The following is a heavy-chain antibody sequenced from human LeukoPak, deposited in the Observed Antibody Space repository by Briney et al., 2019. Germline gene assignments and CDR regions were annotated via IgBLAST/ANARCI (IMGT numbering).Heavy chain of an antibody. V-gene: IGHV1-2*02. D-gene: IGHD3-9*01. CDR1: GYTFTGYY. Sequence: ASVKVSCKASGYTFTGYYMHWVRQAPGQGLEWMGWINPNSGGTNYAQKFQGRVIMTRDTSISTAYMELSRLRSDDTAVYYCARDREGYDILTGPGAAFDIWGQGTMVTVSS. J-gene: IGHJ3*02. CDR3: ARDREGYDILTGPGAAFDI. CDR2: INPNSGGT.